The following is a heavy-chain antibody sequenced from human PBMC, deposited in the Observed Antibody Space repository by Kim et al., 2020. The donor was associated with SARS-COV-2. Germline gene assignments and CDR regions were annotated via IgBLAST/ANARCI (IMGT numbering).Heavy chain of an antibody. J-gene: IGHJ6*02. Sequence: ASVKVSCKASGYTFTRYDINWVRQATGQGLEWMGWMNPNSGNSAYAQKFQGRVTMTRNTSMSTAYMELSSLRSEDTAVYYCARRLRPHMDVWGQGTTVTVSS. CDR3: ARRLRPHMDV. CDR1: GYTFTRYD. D-gene: IGHD4-17*01. V-gene: IGHV1-8*01. CDR2: MNPNSGNS.